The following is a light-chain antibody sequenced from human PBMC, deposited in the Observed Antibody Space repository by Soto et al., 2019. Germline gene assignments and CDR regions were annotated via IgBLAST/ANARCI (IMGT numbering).Light chain of an antibody. CDR3: SSYTGSNTLRV. CDR2: EVN. V-gene: IGLV2-14*01. CDR1: SSDVGGYNF. J-gene: IGLJ3*02. Sequence: QSALTQPASVSGSPGQSITISCTATSSDVGGYNFVSWYQQHPGNAPKLMIYEVNRRPSGVSNRFSGSKSGNTASLTISGLQAEDEADYYCSSYTGSNTLRVFGGGTKVTVL.